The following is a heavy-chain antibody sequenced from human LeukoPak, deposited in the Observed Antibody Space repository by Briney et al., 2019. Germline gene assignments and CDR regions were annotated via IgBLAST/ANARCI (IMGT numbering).Heavy chain of an antibody. CDR1: GGSISSSSYY. J-gene: IGHJ3*02. V-gene: IGHV4-39*01. CDR2: IYYSGST. CDR3: ARRSHKDRRAAFDI. D-gene: IGHD1-14*01. Sequence: SETLSLTCTVSGGSISSSSYYWGWIRQPPGKGLEWIGSIYYSGSTYYNPSLKSRVTISVDTSKNRFSLKLSSVTAADTAVYYCARRSHKDRRAAFDIWGQGTMVTASS.